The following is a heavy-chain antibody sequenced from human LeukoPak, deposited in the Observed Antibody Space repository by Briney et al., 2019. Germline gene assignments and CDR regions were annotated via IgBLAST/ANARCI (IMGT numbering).Heavy chain of an antibody. CDR1: GGTFSSYV. V-gene: IGHV1-69*04. Sequence: ASVKVSFKASGGTFSSYVISWVRQAPGQGLEWMGRIIPILGIANYAQKFQGRVTITADKSTSTAYMELSSLRSEDTAVYYCARGRLSGNYLTGAFDLWGQGTIITVSS. CDR2: IIPILGIA. D-gene: IGHD3-22*01. J-gene: IGHJ3*01. CDR3: ARGRLSGNYLTGAFDL.